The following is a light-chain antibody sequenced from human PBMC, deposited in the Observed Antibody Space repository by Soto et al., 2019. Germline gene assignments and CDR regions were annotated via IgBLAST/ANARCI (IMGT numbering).Light chain of an antibody. J-gene: IGKJ3*01. CDR3: QLTYSSLLT. CDR1: QDINNY. Sequence: DIQMTQSPSSLSASVGDRVTITCQASQDINNYLNWYQQKPGKAPKLLIYDASNLEAGVPSRFSGSGSGTHFTLTISSLQPEDIATYYCQLTYSSLLTFGPGTKVDIK. V-gene: IGKV1-33*01. CDR2: DAS.